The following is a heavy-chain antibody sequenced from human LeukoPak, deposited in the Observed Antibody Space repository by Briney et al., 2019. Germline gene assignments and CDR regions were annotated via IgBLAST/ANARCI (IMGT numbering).Heavy chain of an antibody. Sequence: SETLSLTCXXSGGSMNNYYWXWVRQSAEKGLEWVGHVYATGTTNYNPSLKSRVTMSIDTSKRQFSLKLNYVTATDTAVYYCARVGSDGSYCDFWGQGALVTVSS. D-gene: IGHD1-26*01. J-gene: IGHJ4*02. CDR2: VYATGTT. CDR1: GGSMNNYY. V-gene: IGHV4-4*07. CDR3: ARVGSDGSYCDF.